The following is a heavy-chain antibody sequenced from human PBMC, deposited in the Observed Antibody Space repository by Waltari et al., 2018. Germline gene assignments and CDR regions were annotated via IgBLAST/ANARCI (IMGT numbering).Heavy chain of an antibody. V-gene: IGHV3-48*03. CDR2: ISSSGSNI. D-gene: IGHD3-3*01. J-gene: IGHJ6*02. Sequence: EVQLVESGGGLVQPGGSLRLSCAASGFTFSSYEMNWVRQAPGKGLEWVSYISSSGSNIYYADTGKGRFTISRDNAKNSLYLQMNSLRAEDTAVYYCARDQHYDFWSGYYTSGYYYGMDVWGQGTTVTVSS. CDR3: ARDQHYDFWSGYYTSGYYYGMDV. CDR1: GFTFSSYE.